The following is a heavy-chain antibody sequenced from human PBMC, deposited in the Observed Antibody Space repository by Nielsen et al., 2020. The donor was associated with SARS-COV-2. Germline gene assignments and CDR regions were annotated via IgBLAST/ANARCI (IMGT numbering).Heavy chain of an antibody. J-gene: IGHJ4*02. CDR1: EFSLSFYT. Sequence: GGSLRLSCAASEFSLSFYTMHWVRQAPGKGLEWVAVISYDGSNKYYADSVKGRFTISRDNSKNTLYLQMNSLRAEDTVVYYCAKDRSSGWYYWGQGTLVTVSS. D-gene: IGHD6-19*01. CDR2: ISYDGSNK. CDR3: AKDRSSGWYY. V-gene: IGHV3-30*04.